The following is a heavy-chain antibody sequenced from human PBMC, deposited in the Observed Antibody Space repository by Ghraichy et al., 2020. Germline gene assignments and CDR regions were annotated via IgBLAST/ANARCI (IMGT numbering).Heavy chain of an antibody. V-gene: IGHV4-31*03. CDR3: ARWRMGTARFDY. CDR1: GGSISSGGYY. D-gene: IGHD2-21*02. Sequence: SETLSLTCTVSGGSISSGGYYWSWIRQHPGKGLEWIGYIYYSGSTYYNPSLKSRVTISVDTSKNQFSLKLSSVTAADTAVYYCARWRMGTARFDYWGQGTLVTVSS. J-gene: IGHJ4*02. CDR2: IYYSGST.